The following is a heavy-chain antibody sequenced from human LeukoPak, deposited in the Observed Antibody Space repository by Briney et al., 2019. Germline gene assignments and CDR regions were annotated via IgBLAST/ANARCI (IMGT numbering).Heavy chain of an antibody. D-gene: IGHD3-3*01. V-gene: IGHV4-59*01. CDR2: IYDSGST. Sequence: SETLSLTCTVSGGSFSSYYWSWIRQPPGKGLEWIGYIYDSGSTNYNPSLKSRVTISIDTSKSHFSLKLSSVTAADTAVYYCARGTDFWSGYVVDYWGRGTLVTVSS. J-gene: IGHJ4*02. CDR3: ARGTDFWSGYVVDY. CDR1: GGSFSSYY.